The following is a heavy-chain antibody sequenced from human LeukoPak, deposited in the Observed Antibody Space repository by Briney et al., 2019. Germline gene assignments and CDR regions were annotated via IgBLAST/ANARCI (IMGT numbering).Heavy chain of an antibody. D-gene: IGHD1-26*01. Sequence: GGSLRLSCAASGFTFSSYAMSWVRQAPGKGLEWVANIKQDGSEKYYVDSVKGRFTISRDNAKNSLYLQMNSLRAEDTAVYYCARDGVGANYYYYYMDVWGKGTTVTVSS. CDR3: ARDGVGANYYYYYMDV. CDR1: GFTFSSYA. V-gene: IGHV3-7*01. J-gene: IGHJ6*03. CDR2: IKQDGSEK.